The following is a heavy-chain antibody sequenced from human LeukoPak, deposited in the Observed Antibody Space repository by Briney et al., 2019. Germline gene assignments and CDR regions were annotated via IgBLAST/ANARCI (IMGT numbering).Heavy chain of an antibody. CDR1: GFTFSSYW. D-gene: IGHD3-3*01. V-gene: IGHV3-7*01. Sequence: GGSLRLSCAASGFTFSSYWMSWVRQAPGKGLEWVANIKQDGSEKYYVDSVKGRFTISRDNAKNSLYLQMNSLRAEDTAVYYCAREGYYDFWSAADYWGQGTLVTVSS. J-gene: IGHJ4*02. CDR3: AREGYYDFWSAADY. CDR2: IKQDGSEK.